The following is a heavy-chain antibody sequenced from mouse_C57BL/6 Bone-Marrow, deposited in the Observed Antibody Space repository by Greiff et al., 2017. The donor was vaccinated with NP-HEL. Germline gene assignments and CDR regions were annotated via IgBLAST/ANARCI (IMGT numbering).Heavy chain of an antibody. V-gene: IGHV5-4*01. D-gene: IGHD2-1*01. CDR2: ISDGGSYT. Sequence: EVQVVESGGGLVKPGGSLKLSCAASGFTFSSYAMSWVRQTPEKRLEWVATISDGGSYTYYPDNVKGRFTISRDNAKNNLYLQMSHLKSEDTAMYYCARDRGIYSGAMDYWGQGTSVTVSS. J-gene: IGHJ4*01. CDR3: ARDRGIYSGAMDY. CDR1: GFTFSSYA.